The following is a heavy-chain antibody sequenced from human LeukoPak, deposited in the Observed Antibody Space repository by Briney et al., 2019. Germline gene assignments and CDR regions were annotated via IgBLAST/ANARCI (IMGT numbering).Heavy chain of an antibody. J-gene: IGHJ4*02. CDR3: ATETTAGTLDY. CDR1: GYILTELS. CDR2: FDPEDGEK. Sequence: ASVKVSCKVSGYILTELSMHWVRQAPGKGLVRMGGFDPEDGEKIYAQKFRGRVTMTEDTSTDTAYMELSSLRSDDTAVYYCATETTAGTLDYWGQGTLVTVSS. V-gene: IGHV1-24*01. D-gene: IGHD6-13*01.